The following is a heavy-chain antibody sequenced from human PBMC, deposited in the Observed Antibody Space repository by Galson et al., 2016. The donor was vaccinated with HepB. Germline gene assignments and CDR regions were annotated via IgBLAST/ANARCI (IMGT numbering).Heavy chain of an antibody. V-gene: IGHV3-15*01. Sequence: SLRLSCAVSGFPFIHAWMSWVRQAPGKGLEWVGRIKSKGGDGTIDYAAPVKGRFTISRDDSKNMLYLQMNSLKSKDTAVYYCAKVYLPPPNDAYDVWGQGTLVTVSS. J-gene: IGHJ3*01. CDR3: AKVYLPPPNDAYDV. D-gene: IGHD2-8*01. CDR2: IKSKGGDGTI. CDR1: GFPFIHAW.